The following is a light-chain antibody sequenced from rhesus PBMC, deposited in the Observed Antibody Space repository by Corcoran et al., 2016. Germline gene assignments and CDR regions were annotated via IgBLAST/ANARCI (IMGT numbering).Light chain of an antibody. CDR2: NTS. Sequence: EIVLTQSPTSMAVSQGERVTISCTASSSVRTTYLHWYQQKPGFPPRLLVSNTSSLASGGPARFSGSGSGTSYTLTISSMEAEDAANYYCQQGKSIPFTFGPGTKLDIK. V-gene: IGKV3-35*01. CDR1: SSVRTTY. J-gene: IGKJ3*01. CDR3: QQGKSIPFT.